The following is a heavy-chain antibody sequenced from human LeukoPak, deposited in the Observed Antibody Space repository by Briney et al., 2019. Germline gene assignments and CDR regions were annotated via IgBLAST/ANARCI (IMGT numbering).Heavy chain of an antibody. CDR2: IYYSGST. Sequence: SETLSLTCTVSGGSISSSSYYWGWIRQPPGKGLEWIGSIYYSGSTYYNPSLKSRVTISVDTSKNQLSLTLISVTAADTAVYYCARAFYPGYYSYMAVWGKGTTVTVSS. V-gene: IGHV4-39*07. J-gene: IGHJ6*03. CDR3: ARAFYPGYYSYMAV. CDR1: GGSISSSSYY. D-gene: IGHD3-3*02.